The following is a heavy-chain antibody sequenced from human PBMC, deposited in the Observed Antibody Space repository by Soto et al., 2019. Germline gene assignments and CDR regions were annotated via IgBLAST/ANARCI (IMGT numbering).Heavy chain of an antibody. D-gene: IGHD3-10*01. CDR1: GFTFTSAA. Sequence: QMQLVQSGPEVKKPGTSVKVSCKASGFTFTSAAVQWVRQARGQGLEWMGWISAGNGDTKYAQKFQQRVTFTRDIFTSTAYMEVSSLRSEDTAVYYCAADRGYLWGQGTLVTVSS. J-gene: IGHJ5*02. V-gene: IGHV1-58*01. CDR2: ISAGNGDT. CDR3: AADRGYL.